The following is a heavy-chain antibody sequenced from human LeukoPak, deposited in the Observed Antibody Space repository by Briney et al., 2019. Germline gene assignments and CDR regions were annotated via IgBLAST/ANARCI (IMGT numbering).Heavy chain of an antibody. J-gene: IGHJ5*02. V-gene: IGHV4-34*01. D-gene: IGHD2-2*01. Sequence: MASETLSLTCAVYGGSFSGYYWSWIRQPPGKGLEWIGEINHSGSTNYNPSLKSRVTISVDTSKNQFSLKLSSVTAADTAVYYCARGPSGVVPAAIGGCWFDPWGQGTLVTVSS. CDR3: ARGPSGVVPAAIGGCWFDP. CDR1: GGSFSGYY. CDR2: INHSGST.